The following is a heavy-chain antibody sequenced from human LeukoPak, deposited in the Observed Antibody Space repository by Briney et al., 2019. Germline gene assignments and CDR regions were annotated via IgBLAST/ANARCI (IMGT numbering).Heavy chain of an antibody. J-gene: IGHJ4*02. D-gene: IGHD2-15*01. CDR3: ARDTLYFDY. CDR2: IIPILGIA. V-gene: IGHV1-69*04. CDR1: GGTFSSYA. Sequence: ASVTVSFTASGGTFSSYAISWVRQAPGQGLEWMGRIIPILGIANYAQKFQGRVTITADKSTSTAYMELSSLGSEDTAVYYCARDTLYFDYWGQGTLVTVSS.